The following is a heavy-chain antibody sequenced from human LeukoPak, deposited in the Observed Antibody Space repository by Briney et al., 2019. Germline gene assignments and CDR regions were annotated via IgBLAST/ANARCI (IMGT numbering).Heavy chain of an antibody. V-gene: IGHV3-7*01. J-gene: IGHJ3*02. CDR1: GFTFSSYW. CDR2: IKQDGSEK. D-gene: IGHD1-1*01. CDR3: ARVASSNTKYNGFDI. Sequence: GGSLRLSCAASGFTFSSYWMSWVRQAPGKGLEWVANIKQDGSEKYYVDSVKGRFTISRDNAKNSLYLQMNSLRAEDTAVYYCARVASSNTKYNGFDIWGQGTMVTVSS.